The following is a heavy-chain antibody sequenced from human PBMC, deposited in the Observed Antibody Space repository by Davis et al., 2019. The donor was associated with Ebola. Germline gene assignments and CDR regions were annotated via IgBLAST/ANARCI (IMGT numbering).Heavy chain of an antibody. CDR2: ISSSGSTI. V-gene: IGHV3-11*04. CDR3: ARDRGFNWFDP. Sequence: GESLKISCAASGFTFSDYYMSWIRQAPGKGLEWVSYISSSGSTIYYADSVKGRFTISRDNAKNSLYLQMNSLRAEDTAVYYCARDRGFNWFDPWGQGTLVTVSS. CDR1: GFTFSDYY. J-gene: IGHJ5*02.